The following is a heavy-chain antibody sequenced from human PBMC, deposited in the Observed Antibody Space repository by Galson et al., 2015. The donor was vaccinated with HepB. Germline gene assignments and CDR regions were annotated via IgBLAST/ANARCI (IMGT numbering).Heavy chain of an antibody. V-gene: IGHV4-61*01. D-gene: IGHD3-10*01. CDR1: GGSVSSGSYY. CDR2: IYYSGST. J-gene: IGHJ6*02. CDR3: ARDAAGLGVYSQGYYYYGMDV. Sequence: SETLSLTCTVSGGSVSSGSYYWSWIRQPPGKGLEWIGYIYYSGSTNYNPSLKSRVTISVDTSKNQFSLKLSSVTAADTAVYYCARDAAGLGVYSQGYYYYGMDVWGQGTTVTVSS.